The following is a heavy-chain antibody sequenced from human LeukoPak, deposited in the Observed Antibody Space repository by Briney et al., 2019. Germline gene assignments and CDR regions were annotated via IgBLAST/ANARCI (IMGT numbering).Heavy chain of an antibody. J-gene: IGHJ4*02. CDR1: GYRFVNYW. V-gene: IGHV5-51*01. CDR2: IYPGDSDT. D-gene: IGHD5-12*01. Sequence: GESLKISCKGSGYRFVNYWIGWVRQMPGKGLEWMGIIYPGDSDTRYSPSFQGQVTISADKSLSTAYLQWTSLQASDSAIYYCARRSGSGYDYDYWGQGTLVTVSS. CDR3: ARRSGSGYDYDY.